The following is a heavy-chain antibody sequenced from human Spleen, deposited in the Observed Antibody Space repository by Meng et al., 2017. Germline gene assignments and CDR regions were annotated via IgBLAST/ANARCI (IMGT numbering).Heavy chain of an antibody. V-gene: IGHV3-9*03. CDR2: ISWNSGSI. J-gene: IGHJ4*02. CDR3: AKDKGVYYGSGSYFDY. D-gene: IGHD3-10*01. Sequence: GGSLRLSCAASGFTFSNAWMTWVRQAPGKGLEWVSGISWNSGSIGYADSVKGRFTISRDNAKNSLYLQMNSLRAEDMALYYCAKDKGVYYGSGSYFDYWGQGTLVTVSS. CDR1: GFTFSNAW.